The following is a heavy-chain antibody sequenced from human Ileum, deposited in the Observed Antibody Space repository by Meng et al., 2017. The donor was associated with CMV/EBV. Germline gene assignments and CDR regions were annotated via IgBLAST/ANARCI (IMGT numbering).Heavy chain of an antibody. CDR3: ARVRFGELCMDV. D-gene: IGHD3-10*01. Sequence: GVLKISCAASGFTVSSNYMSWVRQAPGKGLEWVSVIYSGGSTYYADSVKGRFTISRDNSKNTLYLQMNSLRAEDTAVYYCARVRFGELCMDVWGQGTTVTVSS. CDR2: IYSGGST. CDR1: GFTVSSNY. J-gene: IGHJ6*02. V-gene: IGHV3-53*01.